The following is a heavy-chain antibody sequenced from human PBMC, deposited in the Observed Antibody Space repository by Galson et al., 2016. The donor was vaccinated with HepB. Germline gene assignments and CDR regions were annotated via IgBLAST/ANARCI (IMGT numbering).Heavy chain of an antibody. CDR1: GFSFSNYG. J-gene: IGHJ4*02. CDR3: AKVPPPHFRTPQEN. V-gene: IGHV3-23*01. CDR2: ISGGGTGT. Sequence: SLRLSCAASGFSFSNYGMTWVRQALGKGLEWVSSISGGGTGTYYADSVKGRFTISRDNSKNTLYLQMNSLRAEDTAEYYCAKVPPPHFRTPQENWGQGTLVTVSS. D-gene: IGHD5-24*01.